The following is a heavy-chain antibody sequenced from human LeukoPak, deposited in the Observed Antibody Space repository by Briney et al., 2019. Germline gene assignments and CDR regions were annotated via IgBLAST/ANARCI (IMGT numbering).Heavy chain of an antibody. V-gene: IGHV4-34*01. J-gene: IGHJ4*02. CDR1: GGSFSGYY. D-gene: IGHD3-22*01. Sequence: PSETLSLTCAVYGGSFSGYYWSWIRQPPGKGLEWIGEINHSGSTNYNPSLKSRVTISVDTSKNQFSLKLSSVTAADTTVYYCARRGILGVVVIRPQYYFDYWGQGTLVTVSS. CDR3: ARRGILGVVVIRPQYYFDY. CDR2: INHSGST.